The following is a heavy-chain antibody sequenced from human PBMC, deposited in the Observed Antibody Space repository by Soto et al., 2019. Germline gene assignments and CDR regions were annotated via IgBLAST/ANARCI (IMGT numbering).Heavy chain of an antibody. J-gene: IGHJ4*02. CDR2: IFYSGST. CDR3: ARRYGYSFDY. CDR1: GGSINSYY. Sequence: SETLSLTCTVSGGSINSYYWSWIRQPPGKGLEWIGFIFYSGSTNYNPSLKSRVTISVDTSKNQFSLKLSSVTAADTAVYYCARRYGYSFDYWGQGTLVTVS. V-gene: IGHV4-59*01. D-gene: IGHD4-4*01.